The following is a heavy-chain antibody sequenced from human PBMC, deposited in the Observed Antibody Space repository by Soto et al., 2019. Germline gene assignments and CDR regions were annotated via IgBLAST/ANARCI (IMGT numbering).Heavy chain of an antibody. CDR1: GGTFGNSA. V-gene: IGHV1-69*12. J-gene: IGHJ5*02. Sequence: QVQLVQSGAEVKKPGSSVNVSCKTSGGTFGNSAVTWVRQAPGQGLEWLGGIVPMFGTANYAQKFQGRVTITAAQSTITAYMDLNSLKPDDTAVYYCARDGDPQSAFWSGPLGGGRFDPWGQGTLVTVSS. CDR2: IVPMFGTA. CDR3: ARDGDPQSAFWSGPLGGGRFDP. D-gene: IGHD3-3*01.